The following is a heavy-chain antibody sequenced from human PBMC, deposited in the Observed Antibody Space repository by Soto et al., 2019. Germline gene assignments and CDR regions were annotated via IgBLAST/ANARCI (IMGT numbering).Heavy chain of an antibody. J-gene: IGHJ6*02. V-gene: IGHV1-2*02. D-gene: IGHD3-16*01. CDR1: GYTFTYYY. CDR2: INPNSGGT. Sequence: XSVKVSFKASGYTFTYYYIHWVRQAPGQGLEWMGYINPNSGGTRFQQRFQDRVAMTRDTTFNTTYLELSRLTSDDTAVYYCARGGGQTYYYYPMDLWGQGPTVTVSS. CDR3: ARGGGQTYYYYPMDL.